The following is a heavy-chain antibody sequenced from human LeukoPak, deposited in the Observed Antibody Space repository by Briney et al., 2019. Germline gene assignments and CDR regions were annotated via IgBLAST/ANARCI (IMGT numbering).Heavy chain of an antibody. J-gene: IGHJ3*02. CDR2: ISCCDGRT. CDR3: AKEAAVAVPYGAFDI. Sequence: GGSLRLSCAASGFTFSSYAMSWVRQAPGKGLEWVSAISCCDGRTHYADSVKGRFTTSRDNSKNTLYLQMNSLRAEDTAVYYCAKEAAVAVPYGAFDIWGQGTMVTVSS. D-gene: IGHD6-19*01. CDR1: GFTFSSYA. V-gene: IGHV3-23*01.